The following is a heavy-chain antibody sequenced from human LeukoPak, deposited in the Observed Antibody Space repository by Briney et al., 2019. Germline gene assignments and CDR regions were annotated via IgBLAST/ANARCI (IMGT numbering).Heavy chain of an antibody. Sequence: SETLSLTCTVSGGSISSGGYYWSWIRQPPGKGLEWIGYIYHSGSTYYNPSLKSRVTISVDRSKNQFSLKLSSVTAADTAVYYCARDRIAARSTEEPHWGQGTLVTVSS. CDR2: IYHSGST. D-gene: IGHD6-6*01. J-gene: IGHJ4*02. CDR1: GGSISSGGYY. CDR3: ARDRIAARSTEEPH. V-gene: IGHV4-30-2*01.